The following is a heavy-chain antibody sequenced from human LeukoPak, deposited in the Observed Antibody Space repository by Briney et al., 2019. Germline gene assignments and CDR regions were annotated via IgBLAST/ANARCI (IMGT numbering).Heavy chain of an antibody. V-gene: IGHV3-30-3*02. Sequence: GSLRLSCAASGFTFSSYAMHWVRQAPGKGLEWVAVISYDGSNKYYADSVKGRFTISRDNSKNTLYLQMNSLRAEDTAVYYCAKPVVATIGNWGQGTLVTVSS. CDR2: ISYDGSNK. D-gene: IGHD5-12*01. J-gene: IGHJ4*02. CDR1: GFTFSSYA. CDR3: AKPVVATIGN.